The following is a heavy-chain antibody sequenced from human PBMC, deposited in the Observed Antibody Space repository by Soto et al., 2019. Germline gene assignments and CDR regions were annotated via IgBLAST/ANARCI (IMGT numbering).Heavy chain of an antibody. D-gene: IGHD3-10*01. V-gene: IGHV3-33*01. CDR3: ARGYYGSETHRNYFDY. CDR2: IWYDGSNK. CDR1: GFTFSSYD. J-gene: IGHJ4*02. Sequence: GGSLRLSCEASGFTFSSYDMHWVRQAPGKGLEWVAVIWYDGSNKYYADSVKGRFTISRDNSKNTLYLQMNSLRAEDTAVYYCARGYYGSETHRNYFDYWGQGTLVTVSS.